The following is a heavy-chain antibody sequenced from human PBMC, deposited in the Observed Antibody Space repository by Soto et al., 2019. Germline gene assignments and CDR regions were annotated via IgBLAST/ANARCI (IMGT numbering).Heavy chain of an antibody. Sequence: QVQVVESGGGVVQPGRSLRLSCAASGFTFSSYAIHWVRQAPGKGLEWVAVISYDGSNKHYAASVKGRFTISRDNSKNTLYLQMNSLRAEDTAVYSCAREGRLGSGFDYWRQGTLVTVSS. CDR1: GFTFSSYA. V-gene: IGHV3-30-3*01. J-gene: IGHJ4*02. CDR2: ISYDGSNK. D-gene: IGHD6-25*01. CDR3: AREGRLGSGFDY.